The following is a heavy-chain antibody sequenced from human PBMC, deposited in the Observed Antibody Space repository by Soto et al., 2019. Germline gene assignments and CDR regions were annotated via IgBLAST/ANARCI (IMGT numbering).Heavy chain of an antibody. D-gene: IGHD3-22*01. V-gene: IGHV1-58*01. CDR1: GFPFVSSA. Sequence: ASVKVSCKASGFPFVSSALQWLRQARGQRLEWIGWIVVGSGNTNYGQKFQERVTISRDMSTSTVYMELSSLRSEDTAVYYCADPYDSGGYSPDYWGQGTLVTVSS. CDR2: IVVGSGNT. CDR3: ADPYDSGGYSPDY. J-gene: IGHJ4*02.